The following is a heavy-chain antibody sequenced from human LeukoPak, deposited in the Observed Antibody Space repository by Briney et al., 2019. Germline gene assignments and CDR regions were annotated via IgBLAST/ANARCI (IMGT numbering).Heavy chain of an antibody. CDR3: ARRQYSGSYYFDY. CDR1: GYTFTNYW. D-gene: IGHD1-26*01. V-gene: IGHV5-51*01. Sequence: GESLKISCKGSGYTFTNYWIGWVRQMPGKGLEWMGIIYPGDSDTRYSPSFQGQVTISADKSINTAYLQWSSLKASDTAMYYCARRQYSGSYYFDYWGQGTLVTVSS. CDR2: IYPGDSDT. J-gene: IGHJ4*02.